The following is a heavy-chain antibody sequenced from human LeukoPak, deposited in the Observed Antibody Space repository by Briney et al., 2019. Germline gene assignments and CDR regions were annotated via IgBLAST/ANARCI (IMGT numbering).Heavy chain of an antibody. CDR3: ARGGAATGNFDY. V-gene: IGHV4-38-2*01. D-gene: IGHD2-15*01. CDR1: GYSISSGFY. J-gene: IGHJ4*02. Sequence: SGTLSLTCAVSGYSISSGFYWVWIRQPPGKGLEWIGSIYHSGSTYYNPSLKSRVTILVDTSKNQFSLKLSSVTAADTAVYYCARGGAATGNFDYWGQGTLVTVSS. CDR2: IYHSGST.